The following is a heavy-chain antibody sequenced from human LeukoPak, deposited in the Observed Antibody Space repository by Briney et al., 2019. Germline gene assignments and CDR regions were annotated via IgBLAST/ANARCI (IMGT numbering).Heavy chain of an antibody. D-gene: IGHD5-18*01. Sequence: SETLSLTCTVSDDSMSSYYWNWIRQPPGKGLEWIGYVYYSGGTNYNPSLKSRVTISLDTSKNQFSLKLSSVTAADTAVYYCARRANTAPPWYLDYWGQGTLVTVSS. V-gene: IGHV4-59*01. CDR3: ARRANTAPPWYLDY. CDR2: VYYSGGT. CDR1: DDSMSSYY. J-gene: IGHJ4*02.